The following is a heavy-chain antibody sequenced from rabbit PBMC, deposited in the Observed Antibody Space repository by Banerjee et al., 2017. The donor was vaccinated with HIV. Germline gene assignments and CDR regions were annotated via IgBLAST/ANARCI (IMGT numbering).Heavy chain of an antibody. J-gene: IGHJ4*01. CDR3: ARDDVGSGANFNL. V-gene: IGHV1S40*01. Sequence: QSLEESGGDLVKPGASLTLTCTASGFSFSSTYNMCWVRQAPGKGLEWIACIYTGSSGNPYFASWAKGRFTISKASSTTVTLQMTSLTAADTASYFCARDDVGSGANFNLWGPGTLVPVS. CDR2: IYTGSSGNP. D-gene: IGHD4-2*01. CDR1: GFSFSSTYN.